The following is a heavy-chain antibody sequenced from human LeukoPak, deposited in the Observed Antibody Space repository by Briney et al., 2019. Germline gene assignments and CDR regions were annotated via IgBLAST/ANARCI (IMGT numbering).Heavy chain of an antibody. CDR1: GGSFSGYY. V-gene: IGHV4-34*01. CDR3: ARATSSSGWYRGPDY. D-gene: IGHD6-19*01. CDR2: INHSGST. J-gene: IGHJ4*02. Sequence: SETLSLTCAVYGGSFSGYYWSWIRQPPGKGLEWIGEINHSGSTNYNPSPKSRVTISVDTSKNQFSLKLSSVTAADTAVYYCARATSSSGWYRGPDYWGQGTLVTVSS.